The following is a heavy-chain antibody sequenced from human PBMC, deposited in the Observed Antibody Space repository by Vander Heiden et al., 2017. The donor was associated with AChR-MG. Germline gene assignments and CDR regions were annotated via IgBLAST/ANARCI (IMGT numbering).Heavy chain of an antibody. J-gene: IGHJ5*02. V-gene: IGHV3-11*06. CDR1: GLTFKDYY. Sequence: QVQLAESGGGLVKPGGSLRRSCAASGLTFKDYYMNWVRQAPGKGLEWISSISSSSAYSNYADSVKGRFTISRDNANNTLYLQMNRLRVEDTAVYYCARDRSGGENYFDPWGQGTLVTVSS. D-gene: IGHD1-7*01. CDR3: ARDRSGGENYFDP. CDR2: ISSSSAYS.